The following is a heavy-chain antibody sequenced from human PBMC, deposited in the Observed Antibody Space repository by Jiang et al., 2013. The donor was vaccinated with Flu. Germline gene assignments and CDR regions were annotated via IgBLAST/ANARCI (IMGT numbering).Heavy chain of an antibody. CDR1: GGSINSYY. CDR2: IYYSGSS. D-gene: IGHD6-19*01. CDR3: ARQLYSSSSRPRYGMDV. Sequence: SGPGLVKPSETLSLTCTVSGGSINSYYWNWIRQPPGKGLEWIGYIYYSGSSNYNPSLKSRVTISVDTSKNQFSLNLSSVTAADTAVYYCARQLYSSSSRPRYGMDVWGKGTTVTVSS. V-gene: IGHV4-59*08. J-gene: IGHJ6*04.